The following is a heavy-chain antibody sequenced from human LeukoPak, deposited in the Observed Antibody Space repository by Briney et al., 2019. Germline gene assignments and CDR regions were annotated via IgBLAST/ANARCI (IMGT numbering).Heavy chain of an antibody. CDR3: ARDEGRLIYCSSTSCSQDLDY. V-gene: IGHV3-48*01. D-gene: IGHD2-2*01. Sequence: GGSLRLSCAASEFTFSSYSMNWVRQAPGKGLEWVSYITNSGNSKSYADSVKGRFTISRDNSKNTLYLQMNSLRAEDTAVYYCARDEGRLIYCSSTSCSQDLDYWGQGTLVTVSS. CDR2: ITNSGNSK. J-gene: IGHJ4*02. CDR1: EFTFSSYS.